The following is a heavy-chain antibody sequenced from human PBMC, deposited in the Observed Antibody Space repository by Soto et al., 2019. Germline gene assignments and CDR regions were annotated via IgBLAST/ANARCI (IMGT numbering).Heavy chain of an antibody. D-gene: IGHD3-22*01. Sequence: SQTLSLTCAISGDSVSSNSAAWNWIRQSPSRGLEWLGRTYYRSKWYNDYAVSVKSRITINPDTTTNQFSLQLNSVTPEDTAVYYCARGPIAYNYYDSSGYYYGWHAFYISGQATIVTVSS. V-gene: IGHV6-1*01. J-gene: IGHJ3*02. CDR2: TYYRSKWYN. CDR1: GDSVSSNSAA. CDR3: ARGPIAYNYYDSSGYYYGWHAFYI.